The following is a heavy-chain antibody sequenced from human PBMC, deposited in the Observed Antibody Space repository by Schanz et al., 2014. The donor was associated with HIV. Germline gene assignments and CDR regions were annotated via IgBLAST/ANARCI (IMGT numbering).Heavy chain of an antibody. D-gene: IGHD3-10*01. J-gene: IGHJ5*02. Sequence: EVRLVESGGTSVQPGGSLRLSCAASGFTFSSYTVNWVRQAPGKGLEWVSYISSSSSTIYYADSVKGRFTISRDNAKNSLYLQMNSLRDEDTAVYYCAREYGSGGLRGWFDPWGQGTLVTVSS. CDR3: AREYGSGGLRGWFDP. CDR2: ISSSSSTI. V-gene: IGHV3-48*02. CDR1: GFTFSSYT.